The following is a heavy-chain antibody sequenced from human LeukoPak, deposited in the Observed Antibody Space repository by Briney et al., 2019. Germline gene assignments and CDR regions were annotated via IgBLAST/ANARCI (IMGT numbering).Heavy chain of an antibody. J-gene: IGHJ6*02. V-gene: IGHV4-39*07. Sequence: NPSETLSLTCTVSDGSISSSSYYWGWIRQPPGRGLEWIGSINYSGSTYYNPSLKSRVTISVDTSKNQFSLKLSSVTAADTAVYYCARSITLYYHLVWGQGTTVTVSS. CDR2: INYSGST. CDR3: ARSITLYYHLV. CDR1: DGSISSSSYY. D-gene: IGHD3-9*01.